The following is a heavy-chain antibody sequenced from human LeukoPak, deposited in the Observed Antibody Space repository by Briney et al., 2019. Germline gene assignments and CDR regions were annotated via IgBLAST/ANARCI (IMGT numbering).Heavy chain of an antibody. CDR3: AKSKGYGLPVDY. CDR1: GFTFSIYS. Sequence: PGGSLRLSCAASGFTFSIYSMNWVRQAPGKGLESVSAISGSGGSTYYADSVKGRFTISRDNSKNTLYLQMNSLRAEDTAVYYCAKSKGYGLPVDYWGQGTLVTVSS. CDR2: ISGSGGST. J-gene: IGHJ4*02. D-gene: IGHD5-18*01. V-gene: IGHV3-23*01.